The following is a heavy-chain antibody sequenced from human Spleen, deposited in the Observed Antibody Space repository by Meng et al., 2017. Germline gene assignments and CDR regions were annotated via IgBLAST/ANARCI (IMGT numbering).Heavy chain of an antibody. J-gene: IGHJ4*02. CDR3: ARDWDYYGSGSYLRDY. D-gene: IGHD3-10*01. Sequence: SETLSLTCTVSGYSISSGYYWGWIRQPPGKGLEWIGSIYHSGSTYYNPSLKSRVTISVETSKNQFSLKLSSVTAADTAVYYCARDWDYYGSGSYLRDYWGQGTLVTGSS. CDR2: IYHSGST. CDR1: GYSISSGYY. V-gene: IGHV4-38-2*02.